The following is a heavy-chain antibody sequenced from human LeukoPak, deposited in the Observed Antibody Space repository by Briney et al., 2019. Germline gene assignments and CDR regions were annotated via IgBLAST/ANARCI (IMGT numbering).Heavy chain of an antibody. J-gene: IGHJ4*02. Sequence: ASVKVSCKASVYTFTNFYIHWVRQAPGQGLEWMGWMNPNSGDTSYAREFQDRVTMTRDTSLSTAYMELSRLRSDDTAVYFCARRPIDCIITNCYVDYWGQGTLVTVSS. CDR3: ARRPIDCIITNCYVDY. D-gene: IGHD2-2*01. CDR2: MNPNSGDT. V-gene: IGHV1-2*02. CDR1: VYTFTNFY.